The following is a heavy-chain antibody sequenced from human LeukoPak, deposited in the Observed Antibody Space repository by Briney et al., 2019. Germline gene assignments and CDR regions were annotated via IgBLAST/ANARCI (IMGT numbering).Heavy chain of an antibody. D-gene: IGHD5-18*01. CDR3: AKGYSYGPDY. Sequence: PGGSLRLSCAASGFTFSNYGMHWVRQAPGKGLEWVAFIQYDGSEKDYIDSVKGRLTISRDNFKNTSYLQMSDLRPDDTAVYYCAKGYSYGPDYWGQGTLVTVSS. J-gene: IGHJ4*02. CDR1: GFTFSNYG. CDR2: IQYDGSEK. V-gene: IGHV3-30*02.